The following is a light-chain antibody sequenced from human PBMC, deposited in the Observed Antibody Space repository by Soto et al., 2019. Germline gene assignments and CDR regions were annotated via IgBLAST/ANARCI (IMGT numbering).Light chain of an antibody. CDR2: DAS. V-gene: IGKV3-11*01. J-gene: IGKJ4*01. CDR1: QSLNIH. CDR3: QHRHNWPSLT. Sequence: EIVLTQSPGTLSLSPGERATLSCRASQSLNIHLAWYQQQPGRPPRLLIYDASNRATGIPARFSGSGSGTDFTLTISSLEPEDFAVYYCQHRHNWPSLTFGGGTRVEI.